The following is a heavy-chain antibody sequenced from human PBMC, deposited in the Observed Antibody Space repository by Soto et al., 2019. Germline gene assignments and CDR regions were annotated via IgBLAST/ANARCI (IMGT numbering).Heavy chain of an antibody. CDR3: ARGEVLRFLEWLSRGDYYGMDV. CDR1: GGSFSGYY. J-gene: IGHJ6*04. Sequence: SETLSLTCAVYGGSFSGYYWSWIRQPPGKGLEWIGEINHSGSTNYNPSLKSRVTISVDTSENQFSLKLSSVTAADTAVYYCARGEVLRFLEWLSRGDYYGMDVWGKGTTVTVSS. CDR2: INHSGST. V-gene: IGHV4-34*01. D-gene: IGHD3-3*01.